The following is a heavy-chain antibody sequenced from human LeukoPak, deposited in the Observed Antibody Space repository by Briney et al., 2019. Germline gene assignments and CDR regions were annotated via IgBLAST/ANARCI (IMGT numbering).Heavy chain of an antibody. V-gene: IGHV4-59*01. Sequence: PSETLSLTCTVSGVSISSYFWNWMRQSPGTGLEWIGYTHYSGTTNYNPSLKSRVTISVDTSKNQFSLRLRSVSAADTAVYYCARGGYSSGWFAGGVNWFDPWGQGTLVTVSS. CDR1: GVSISSYF. CDR3: ARGGYSSGWFAGGVNWFDP. D-gene: IGHD6-19*01. CDR2: THYSGTT. J-gene: IGHJ5*02.